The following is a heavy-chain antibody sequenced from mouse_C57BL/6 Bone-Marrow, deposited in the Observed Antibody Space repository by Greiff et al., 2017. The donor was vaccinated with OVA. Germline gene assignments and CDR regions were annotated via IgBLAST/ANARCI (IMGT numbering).Heavy chain of an antibody. CDR1: GYAFSSYW. D-gene: IGHD1-1*01. V-gene: IGHV1-80*01. J-gene: IGHJ2*01. CDR2: IYPGDGDT. Sequence: SGASVKISCKASGYAFSSYWMNWVKQRPGKGLEWIGQIYPGDGDTNYNGKFKGKATLTADKSSSTAYMQLSSLTSEDSAVYFCASPYYYGSSYLDYWGQGTTLTVSS. CDR3: ASPYYYGSSYLDY.